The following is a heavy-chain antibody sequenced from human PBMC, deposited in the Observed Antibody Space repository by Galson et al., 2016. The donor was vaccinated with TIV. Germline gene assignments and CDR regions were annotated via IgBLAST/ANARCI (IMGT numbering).Heavy chain of an antibody. Sequence: TLSLTCSVFGGSISNGDYYWTWIRQSPGKGLEWIGYVYYSGATNYNPSLKRRVTLSVDRSTNQFSLRLNSVTAADTAVYSCARCRGDYYYGIDVWGQGTTVTVSS. CDR2: VYYSGAT. J-gene: IGHJ6*02. CDR1: GGSISNGDYY. D-gene: IGHD3-10*01. CDR3: ARCRGDYYYGIDV. V-gene: IGHV4-30-4*08.